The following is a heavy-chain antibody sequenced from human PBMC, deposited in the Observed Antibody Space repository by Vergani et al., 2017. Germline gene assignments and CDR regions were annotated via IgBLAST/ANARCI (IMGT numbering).Heavy chain of an antibody. CDR3: ARVNTETNGHLYYYYYMDV. J-gene: IGHJ6*03. CDR1: GGSFTSYH. D-gene: IGHD4-11*01. V-gene: IGHV4-34*01. Sequence: QVQLQQWGGGLLKPSETLSLTCVVNGGSFTSYHWTWIRQSPGEGLEWVGDIDQTGRPDYNPSLKSRLTMSVVKSRNQFSLTLNSVTATDTAIYFWARVNTETNGHLYYYYYMDVWGHGTAVTVS. CDR2: IDQTGRP.